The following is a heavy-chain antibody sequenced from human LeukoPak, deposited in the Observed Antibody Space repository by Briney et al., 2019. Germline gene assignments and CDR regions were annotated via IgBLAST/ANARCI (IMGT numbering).Heavy chain of an antibody. CDR1: GYSFTSYW. J-gene: IGHJ3*02. CDR2: IYPGDSDT. Sequence: GESLNISCKGSGYSFTSYWIGWVRQMPGKGLEWMGIIYPGDSDTRYSPSFQGQVTISADKSISAAYLQWSSLKASDTPLYYCATGSDRAFDIWGQGTMVTVSS. V-gene: IGHV5-51*01. D-gene: IGHD1-14*01. CDR3: ATGSDRAFDI.